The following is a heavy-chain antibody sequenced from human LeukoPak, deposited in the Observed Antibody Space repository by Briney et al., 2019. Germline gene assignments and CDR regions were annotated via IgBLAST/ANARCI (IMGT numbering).Heavy chain of an antibody. CDR2: IYYSGST. V-gene: IGHV4-39*07. Sequence: SETLSLTCTVSGGSISSSSYYWGWIRQPPGKGLEWIGSIYYSGSTYYNPSLKSRVTISVDTSKNQFSLKLSSVTAADTAVYYCARPAYYYDSSGYYYAAHAFDIWGQGTMVTVSS. CDR3: ARPAYYYDSSGYYYAAHAFDI. J-gene: IGHJ3*02. CDR1: GGSISSSSYY. D-gene: IGHD3-22*01.